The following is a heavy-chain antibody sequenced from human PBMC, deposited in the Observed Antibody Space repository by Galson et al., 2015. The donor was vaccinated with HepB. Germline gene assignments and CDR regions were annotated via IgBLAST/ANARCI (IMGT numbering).Heavy chain of an antibody. Sequence: SCKASGYTFTSYYMHWVRQAPGQGLEWMGIINPSGGSTSYAQKFQGRVTMTRDTSTSTVYMELSSLRSEDTAVYYCARDHGVELRHYYYYYGMDVWGQGTTVTVSS. D-gene: IGHD1-7*01. J-gene: IGHJ6*02. V-gene: IGHV1-46*01. CDR3: ARDHGVELRHYYYYYGMDV. CDR1: GYTFTSYY. CDR2: INPSGGST.